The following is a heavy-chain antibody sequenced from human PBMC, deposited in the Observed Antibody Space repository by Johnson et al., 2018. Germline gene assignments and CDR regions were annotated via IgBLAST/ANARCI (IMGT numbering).Heavy chain of an antibody. J-gene: IGHJ3*02. CDR2: ISGSGGST. D-gene: IGHD3-9*01. CDR1: GFTFSSYA. Sequence: VQLVQSGGGLVQPGGSLRLSCAASGFTFSSYAMTWVRQAPGKGLEWVSGISGSGGSTYYADSVKGRFTISRDSFKNTLYRQMKSLRAEYTAVYYCAKGYFDWFTGAFHTWGQGTMVTVSS. CDR3: AKGYFDWFTGAFHT. V-gene: IGHV3-23*04.